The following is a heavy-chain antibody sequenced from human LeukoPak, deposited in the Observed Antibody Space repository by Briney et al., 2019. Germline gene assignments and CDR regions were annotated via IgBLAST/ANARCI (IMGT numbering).Heavy chain of an antibody. J-gene: IGHJ4*02. V-gene: IGHV3-48*03. D-gene: IGHD6-13*01. Sequence: PGGSLRLSCAASGFTSSSYEVNWVRQAPGKGLEWVSYISSSGSTIYYADSVKGRFTISRDNAKNSLYLQMNSLRAEDTAVYYCARVAYSSTWGYFDYWGQGTPVTVSS. CDR1: GFTSSSYE. CDR3: ARVAYSSTWGYFDY. CDR2: ISSSGSTI.